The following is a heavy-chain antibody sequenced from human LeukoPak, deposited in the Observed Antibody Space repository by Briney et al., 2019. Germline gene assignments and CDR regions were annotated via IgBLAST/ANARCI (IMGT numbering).Heavy chain of an antibody. J-gene: IGHJ5*02. CDR2: IYYSGST. Sequence: PSETLSLTCTVSGGSISSSTYYWGWIRQPPGKGLEWIGTIYYSGSTNYNPSLKSRVTISVDTSKNQFSLKLSSVTAADTAVYYCARGQNGYYSDWFDPWGQGTLVTVSS. D-gene: IGHD3-22*01. V-gene: IGHV4-39*07. CDR3: ARGQNGYYSDWFDP. CDR1: GGSISSSTYY.